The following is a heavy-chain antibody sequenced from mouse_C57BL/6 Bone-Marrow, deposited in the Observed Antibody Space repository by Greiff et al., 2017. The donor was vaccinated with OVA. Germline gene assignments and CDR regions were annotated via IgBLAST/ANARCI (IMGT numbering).Heavy chain of an antibody. V-gene: IGHV1-81*01. CDR3: ARRYSNYVGFAD. Sequence: QVQLQQSGAELARPGASVKLSCKASGYTFTSYGISWVKQRTGQGLEWIGEIYPRSGNTYYNEKFKGKATLTADKSSSTAYMELRSLTSEDSAVYFCARRYSNYVGFADWGQGTLVTVSA. D-gene: IGHD2-5*01. CDR2: IYPRSGNT. J-gene: IGHJ3*01. CDR1: GYTFTSYG.